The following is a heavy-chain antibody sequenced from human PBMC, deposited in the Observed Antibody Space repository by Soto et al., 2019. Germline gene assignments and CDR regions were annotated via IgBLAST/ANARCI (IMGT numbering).Heavy chain of an antibody. CDR1: GGSISSGDYY. Sequence: PSETLSLTCTVSGGSISSGDYYWSWIRQPPGKGLEWIGYIYYRGITYYNPSLKSRVTISVDTSKNQFSLMLGSVTAADTAVYYCARDYTRDGYNPPYFDYWGQGTLVTVSS. V-gene: IGHV4-30-4*01. D-gene: IGHD5-12*01. CDR3: ARDYTRDGYNPPYFDY. J-gene: IGHJ4*02. CDR2: IYYRGIT.